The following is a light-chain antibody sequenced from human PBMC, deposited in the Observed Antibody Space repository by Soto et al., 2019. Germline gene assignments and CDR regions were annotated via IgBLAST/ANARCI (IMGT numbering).Light chain of an antibody. Sequence: QSALTQPASVSGSPGQSITISCTGTSSDVGGYDYVSWYQQYPGKAHKVMIYGVSNRPSGVSDRFSGSKSGNTASLTISGLHAEDEADYYCSSYTSSSTKVFGGGTKLTVL. CDR1: SSDVGGYDY. CDR3: SSYTSSSTKV. CDR2: GVS. J-gene: IGLJ2*01. V-gene: IGLV2-14*01.